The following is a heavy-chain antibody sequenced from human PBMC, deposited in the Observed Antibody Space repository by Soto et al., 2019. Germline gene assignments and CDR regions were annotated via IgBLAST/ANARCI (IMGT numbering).Heavy chain of an antibody. CDR3: ARDHNCSGGSCYSLYFQH. Sequence: SVKVSCKASGGTFSSYTISWVRQAPGQGLEWMGRIIPILGIANYAQKFQGRVTITADKSTSTAYMELSSLRSEDTAVYYCARDHNCSGGSCYSLYFQHWGQGTLVTVSS. D-gene: IGHD2-15*01. V-gene: IGHV1-69*04. J-gene: IGHJ1*01. CDR1: GGTFSSYT. CDR2: IIPILGIA.